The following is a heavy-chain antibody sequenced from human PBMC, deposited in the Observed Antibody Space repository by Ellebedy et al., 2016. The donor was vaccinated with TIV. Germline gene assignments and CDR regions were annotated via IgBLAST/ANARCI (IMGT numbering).Heavy chain of an antibody. CDR1: GFSLSTAGVG. J-gene: IGHJ4*02. D-gene: IGHD3-3*01. V-gene: IGHV2-5*01. Sequence: SGPTLVKPTQTLTLTCSFSGFSLSTAGVGVGWIRQPPGKALEWLALIYWNDDKAFRPSLMTRLTITKATSKNHVVLVMTNMDPEDTATYYCVSSGPTIFGSTRNFDYWGQGTLVTVSS. CDR3: VSSGPTIFGSTRNFDY. CDR2: IYWNDDK.